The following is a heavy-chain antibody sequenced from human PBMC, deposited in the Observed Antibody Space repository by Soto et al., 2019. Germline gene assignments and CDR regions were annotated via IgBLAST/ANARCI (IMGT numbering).Heavy chain of an antibody. CDR3: AKDGHGDPRADP. CDR2: ISWNSDNI. Sequence: DVQLVESGGGLVQPGRSLRLSCAASGFTFDDYAMHWVRQAPGKGLEWVSGISWNSDNIGYADSVKGRFTISRDNVKNSLYLQMNSLRAEDTALYYCAKDGHGDPRADPWGQGTLVTVSS. J-gene: IGHJ5*02. D-gene: IGHD4-17*01. V-gene: IGHV3-9*01. CDR1: GFTFDDYA.